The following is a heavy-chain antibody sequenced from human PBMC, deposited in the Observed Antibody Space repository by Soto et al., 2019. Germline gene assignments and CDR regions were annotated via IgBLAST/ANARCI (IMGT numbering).Heavy chain of an antibody. J-gene: IGHJ4*02. CDR3: ARAKSVLAAIGDY. D-gene: IGHD2-15*01. Sequence: GGSLRLSCAASGFTFSAYWMTWVRLTPGKGLEWVANIDRDGTETHYVDSVKGRFTISRDNSEDTLYLQMNNLRAEDTAVYYWARAKSVLAAIGDYWGQGTRVTVSS. V-gene: IGHV3-7*01. CDR2: IDRDGTET. CDR1: GFTFSAYW.